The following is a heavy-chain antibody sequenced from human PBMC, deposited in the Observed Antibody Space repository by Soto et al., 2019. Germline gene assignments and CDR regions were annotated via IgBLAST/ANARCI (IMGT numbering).Heavy chain of an antibody. D-gene: IGHD1-20*01. J-gene: IGHJ5*02. CDR1: GYTFTGYY. V-gene: IGHV1-2*04. Sequence: ASVKVSCKASGYTFTGYYMHWVRQAPGQGLEWMGWINPNSGGTNYAQKFQGWVTMTRDTSISTAYMELGRLRSDDTAVYYCARAVITGTTKGFDPWGQGTLVTVSS. CDR3: ARAVITGTTKGFDP. CDR2: INPNSGGT.